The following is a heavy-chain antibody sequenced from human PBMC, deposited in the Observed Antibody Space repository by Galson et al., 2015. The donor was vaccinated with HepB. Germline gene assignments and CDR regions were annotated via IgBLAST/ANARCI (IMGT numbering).Heavy chain of an antibody. V-gene: IGHV3-15*05. CDR1: GFTFSNAW. CDR3: TTDRRITGTTGATHV. Sequence: SLRLSCAASGFTFSNAWMTWVRQAPGKGLEWVGRLKSKTDRGTADYAAPVKGRFTISRDDSKNTLYLQMNSLKTEDTAVYYCTTDRRITGTTGATHVWGQGTTVTVSS. J-gene: IGHJ6*02. CDR2: LKSKTDRGTA. D-gene: IGHD1-7*01.